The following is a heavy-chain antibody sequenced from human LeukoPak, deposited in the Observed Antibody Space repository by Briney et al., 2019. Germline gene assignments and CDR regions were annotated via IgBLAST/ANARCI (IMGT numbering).Heavy chain of an antibody. V-gene: IGHV4-59*12. D-gene: IGHD5-18*01. CDR2: IYYSGST. CDR1: GGSISSYY. J-gene: IGHJ4*02. CDR3: ARDTHNGYTVDY. Sequence: SETLSLTCTVSGGSISSYYWSWIRQPPGKGLEWIGYIYYSGSTNYNPSLKSRVTISVDTSKNQFSLKLSSVTAADTAVYYCARDTHNGYTVDYWGQGTLVTVSS.